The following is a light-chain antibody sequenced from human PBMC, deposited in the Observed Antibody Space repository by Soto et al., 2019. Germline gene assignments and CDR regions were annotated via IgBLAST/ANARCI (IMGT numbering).Light chain of an antibody. V-gene: IGKV3-15*01. CDR3: QQYNNWPRT. Sequence: ESVITQSPATLSVSPGERATLSCRASQSVSSNLAWYQQKPGQAPRLLIYGASTRATGIPARFSGSGSGTEFTLTISSLQSEDFAVYYCQQYNNWPRTFGQGPKVDIK. J-gene: IGKJ1*01. CDR1: QSVSSN. CDR2: GAS.